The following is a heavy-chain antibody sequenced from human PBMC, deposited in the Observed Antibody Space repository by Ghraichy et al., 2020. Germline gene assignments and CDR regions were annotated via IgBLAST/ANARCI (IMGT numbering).Heavy chain of an antibody. D-gene: IGHD2-15*01. CDR2: ISSGGGTI. Sequence: GGSLRLSCAGSGFTFSDYYMSWIRQAPGKGLEWVSYISSGGGTIYYADSVKGRFTISRDNAKNSLYLQMNSLRAEDTAVYYCARKGFCSGGSCYSNYYYYYYGMDVWGQGTTVTVSS. CDR1: GFTFSDYY. CDR3: ARKGFCSGGSCYSNYYYYYYGMDV. J-gene: IGHJ6*02. V-gene: IGHV3-11*01.